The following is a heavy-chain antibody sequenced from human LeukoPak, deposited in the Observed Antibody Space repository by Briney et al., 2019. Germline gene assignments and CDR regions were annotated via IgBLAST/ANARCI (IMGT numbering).Heavy chain of an antibody. CDR2: ISSSGSTI. CDR1: GFTFSSYE. J-gene: IGHJ4*02. D-gene: IGHD6-13*01. CDR3: ASQDSSSWTYYFDH. Sequence: SGGSLRLSCAASGFTFSSYEMNWVRQAPGKGLEWVSYISSSGSTIYYADSVKGRFTISRDNAKNSLYLQMNSLRAEDTAVYYCASQDSSSWTYYFDHWGQGTLVTVSS. V-gene: IGHV3-48*03.